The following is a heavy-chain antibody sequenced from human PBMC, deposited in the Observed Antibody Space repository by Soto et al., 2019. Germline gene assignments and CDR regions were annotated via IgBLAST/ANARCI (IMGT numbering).Heavy chain of an antibody. CDR3: ARVLYYGSGSYSPYGMDV. V-gene: IGHV1-69*01. CDR1: GVSFNNNG. D-gene: IGHD3-10*01. Sequence: QVQLVQSGAEVKKPGSSVKVSCKTSGVSFNNNGIGWVRQAPGHGLEWMGGVSPPFRTSNYARKFQGRISITADPSTGTVNMELSILTSEDTAQYYCARVLYYGSGSYSPYGMDVWGQGTTVTVSS. CDR2: VSPPFRTS. J-gene: IGHJ6*02.